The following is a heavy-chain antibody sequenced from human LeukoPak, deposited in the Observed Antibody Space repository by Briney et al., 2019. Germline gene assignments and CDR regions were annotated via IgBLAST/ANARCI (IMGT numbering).Heavy chain of an antibody. V-gene: IGHV4-59*01. CDR3: ARVDDGSGWYYYGMDV. D-gene: IGHD6-19*01. CDR1: GGSISSYH. CDR2: ISYSGST. J-gene: IGHJ6*02. Sequence: SETLSLTCTVSGGSISSYHWSWIRQPPGKGLEWIGYISYSGSTNSNPSLKSRVTISVDTSKNHFSLKLSSVTAEDTAVYYCARVDDGSGWYYYGMDVWGQGTTVTVSS.